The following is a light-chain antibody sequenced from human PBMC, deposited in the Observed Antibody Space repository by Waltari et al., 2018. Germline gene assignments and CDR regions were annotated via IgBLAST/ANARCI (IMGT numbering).Light chain of an antibody. V-gene: IGLV2-11*01. J-gene: IGLJ2*01. Sequence: QSALTQPHPVSGSPGQAVHISCAGTSRDVGAYRHVSWYQQYPGKVPKLLIYDVSKRPPGVPGRFSGSKSGDTASLTISGLQAEDEADYHCCSYAGNSVIFGGGTHLTVL. CDR3: CSYAGNSVI. CDR1: SRDVGAYRH. CDR2: DVS.